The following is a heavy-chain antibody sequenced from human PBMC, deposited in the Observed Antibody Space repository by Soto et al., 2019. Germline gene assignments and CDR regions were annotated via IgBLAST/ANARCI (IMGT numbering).Heavy chain of an antibody. Sequence: EVQLLESGGGLVQPGGSLEVSCRASGFNFGNYAMSWVRQAPGKGPEWVSSVGGDASDTHYADSVRGRFTFSRDHSKNTLYLHMNSLRAEDTAIYFCAKDFIPRNSIYDPFDIWGQGTTVSVSS. J-gene: IGHJ3*02. CDR2: VGGDASDT. CDR1: GFNFGNYA. V-gene: IGHV3-23*01. CDR3: AKDFIPRNSIYDPFDI. D-gene: IGHD2-21*01.